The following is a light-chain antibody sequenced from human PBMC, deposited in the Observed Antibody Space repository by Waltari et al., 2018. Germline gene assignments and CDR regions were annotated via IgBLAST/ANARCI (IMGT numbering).Light chain of an antibody. V-gene: IGKV4-1*01. CDR2: WAS. CDR1: QSVLYSSNNKNY. CDR3: QQYYSTPYT. Sequence: DIVLPQSPDSLSVSLGERAPIHCKPSQSVLYSSNNKNYLAWYQQKPGQPPKLLIYWASTRESGVPDRFSGSGSGTDFTLTISSLQAEDVAVYYCQQYYSTPYTFGQGTKLEIK. J-gene: IGKJ2*01.